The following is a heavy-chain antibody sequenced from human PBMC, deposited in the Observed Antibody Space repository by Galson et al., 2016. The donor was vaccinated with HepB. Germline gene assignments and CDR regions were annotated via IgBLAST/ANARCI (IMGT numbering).Heavy chain of an antibody. CDR3: ARVSLRRRPLSGPNYVDS. D-gene: IGHD3-3*01. J-gene: IGHJ4*02. CDR1: GFSIESYS. Sequence: SLRLSCAASGFSIESYSMNWVRQAPGKGLEWLSYISSSGSAIHYAASVKGRFTISRDNGKNSLYLQVNTLTVADTAVYYCARVSLRRRPLSGPNYVDSWGQGTLVTVSS. V-gene: IGHV3-48*01. CDR2: ISSSGSAI.